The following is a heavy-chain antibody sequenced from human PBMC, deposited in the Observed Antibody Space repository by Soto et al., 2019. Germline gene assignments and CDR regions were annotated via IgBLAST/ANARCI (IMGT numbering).Heavy chain of an antibody. CDR2: IIPIFNSA. CDR1: GXTFNNYA. CDR3: AREVTVASYSFDF. V-gene: IGHV1-69*01. J-gene: IGHJ4*02. Sequence: QVQLVQSGAEVKRPGSSVKVSCXASGXTFNNYALXWXXQAPGXGLEWMGGIIPIFNSANYAQKFQGRVTITADDSTSTAYMELRSLRPDDIAVYYCAREVTVASYSFDFWGQGTLVTVSS. D-gene: IGHD5-12*01.